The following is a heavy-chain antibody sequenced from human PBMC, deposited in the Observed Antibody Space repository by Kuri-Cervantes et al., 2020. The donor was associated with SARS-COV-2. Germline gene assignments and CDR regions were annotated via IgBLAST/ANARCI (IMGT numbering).Heavy chain of an antibody. J-gene: IGHJ6*02. V-gene: IGHV3-21*01. CDR3: ARDSVAEHYYYGMDV. CDR1: GITFSRYW. Sequence: GESLKISCVASGITFSRYWMYWVRQPPGKGLEWVSSISSSSSYIYYADSVKGRFTISRDNAKNSLYLQMNSLRAEDTAVYYCARDSVAEHYYYGMDVWGQGTTVTVSS. CDR2: ISSSSSYI. D-gene: IGHD1-14*01.